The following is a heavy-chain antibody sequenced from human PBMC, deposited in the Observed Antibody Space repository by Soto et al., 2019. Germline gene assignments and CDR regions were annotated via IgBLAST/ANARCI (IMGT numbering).Heavy chain of an antibody. J-gene: IGHJ6*02. CDR3: ARDRGELELARYYYGMDV. V-gene: IGHV1-69*12. Sequence: QVQLVQSGAEVKKPGSSVKVSCKASGGTFSSYAISWVRQAPGQGLEWMGGIIPIFGTANYAQKFQGRVTITADESTSTAYMELSSLRSEDTAVYYCARDRGELELARYYYGMDVWGQGTTVTVSS. CDR1: GGTFSSYA. D-gene: IGHD1-7*01. CDR2: IIPIFGTA.